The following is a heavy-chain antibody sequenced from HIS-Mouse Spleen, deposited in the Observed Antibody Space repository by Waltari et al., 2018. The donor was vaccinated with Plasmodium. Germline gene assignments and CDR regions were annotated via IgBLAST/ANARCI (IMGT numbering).Heavy chain of an antibody. CDR2: ISGSGGST. J-gene: IGHJ4*02. V-gene: IGHV3-23*01. D-gene: IGHD7-27*01. CDR1: GFTFRSYA. CDR3: AKASKGTGDLWDY. Sequence: EVQLLESGGGLVQPGGSLRLSCAASGFTFRSYAMSWVRRAPGKGREWVSAISGSGGSTYYADSVKGRFTISRDKSKNTLYRQRNSLRAEDTAVYYGAKASKGTGDLWDYWGQGTLVTVSS.